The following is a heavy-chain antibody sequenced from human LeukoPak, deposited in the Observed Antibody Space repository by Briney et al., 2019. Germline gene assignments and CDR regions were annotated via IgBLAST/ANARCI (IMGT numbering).Heavy chain of an antibody. CDR1: GGSISSSY. J-gene: IGHJ4*02. D-gene: IGHD3-22*01. Sequence: SETLSLTCTVSGGSISSSYWSWIRQPPGKGLEWIGYIYYSGSTNYNPSLKSRVTISVDTSKNQFSLKLSSVTAADTAVYYCARATSYYYDSSGYYIDYWGQGTLVTVSS. CDR2: IYYSGST. CDR3: ARATSYYYDSSGYYIDY. V-gene: IGHV4-59*01.